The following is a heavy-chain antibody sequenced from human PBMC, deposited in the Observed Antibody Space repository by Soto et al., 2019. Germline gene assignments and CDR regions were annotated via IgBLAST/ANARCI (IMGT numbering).Heavy chain of an antibody. Sequence: GASVKVSCKASGYTFTSYYMHWVRQAPGQGLEWMGIINPSGGSTSYAQKFQGRVTMTRDTSTSTVYMELSSLRSEDTAVYYCARVRLGYSSSWYGSPNAFDIWGQGTMVTVSS. J-gene: IGHJ3*02. CDR2: INPSGGST. CDR1: GYTFTSYY. CDR3: ARVRLGYSSSWYGSPNAFDI. V-gene: IGHV1-46*03. D-gene: IGHD6-13*01.